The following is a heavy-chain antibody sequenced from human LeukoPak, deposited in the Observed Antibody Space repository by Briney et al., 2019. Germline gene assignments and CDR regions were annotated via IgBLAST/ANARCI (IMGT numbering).Heavy chain of an antibody. Sequence: PSETLSLTCTVSGDSIRSSTYYWGWIRQPPGKGLEWIGNIYYTGSTWYSPALKSRGSISVDTSKNQFSLKLSSVTAADTAVYYCASVIAAGGKGLEYWGQGALVTVSS. CDR1: GDSIRSSTYY. CDR2: IYYTGST. CDR3: ASVIAAGGKGLEY. J-gene: IGHJ4*02. D-gene: IGHD6-13*01. V-gene: IGHV4-39*01.